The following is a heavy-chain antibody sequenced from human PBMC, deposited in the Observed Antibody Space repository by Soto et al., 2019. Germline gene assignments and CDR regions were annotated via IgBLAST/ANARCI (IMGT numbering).Heavy chain of an antibody. CDR1: GFTFSSYA. V-gene: IGHV3-23*01. CDR3: AKDRVDYGDYRGLDY. Sequence: EVQLLESGGGLVQPGGSLRLSCAASGFTFSSYAMTWVRQAPGKGLEWVSAISGSGTNRYYADSVKGRFNISRDNSKNTLYLQMNSLRAEDTAVYYCAKDRVDYGDYRGLDYWGQGTLVTVSS. J-gene: IGHJ4*02. CDR2: ISGSGTNR. D-gene: IGHD4-17*01.